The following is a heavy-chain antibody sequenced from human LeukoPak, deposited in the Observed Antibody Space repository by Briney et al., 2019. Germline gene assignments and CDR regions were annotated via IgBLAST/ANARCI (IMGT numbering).Heavy chain of an antibody. CDR3: ARAPGTLVAFDI. D-gene: IGHD3-10*01. CDR2: IYHSGST. J-gene: IGHJ3*02. Sequence: PSETLSLTCAVSGGSISSGGYSWSWIRQPPGKGLEWIGYIYHSGSTYYNPSLKSRVTISVDRSKNQFSLKLSSVTAADTAVYYCARAPGTLVAFDIWGQGTMVTVSS. CDR1: GGSISSGGYS. V-gene: IGHV4-30-2*01.